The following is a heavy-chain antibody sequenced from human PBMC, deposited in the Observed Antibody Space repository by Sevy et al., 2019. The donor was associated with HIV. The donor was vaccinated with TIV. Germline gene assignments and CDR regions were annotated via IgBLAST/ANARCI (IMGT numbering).Heavy chain of an antibody. V-gene: IGHV4-34*01. D-gene: IGHD2-21*01. J-gene: IGHJ6*02. CDR3: ARAAYCGGDCYLGIRGSYYYYGMDV. CDR2: INHSGST. Sequence: GSLRLSCAVYGGSFSGYYWSWIRQPPGKGLEWIGEINHSGSTNYNPSLKSRVTISVDTSKNQFSLKLSAVTAADTAVYYWARAAYCGGDCYLGIRGSYYYYGMDVWGQGTTVTVSS. CDR1: GGSFSGYY.